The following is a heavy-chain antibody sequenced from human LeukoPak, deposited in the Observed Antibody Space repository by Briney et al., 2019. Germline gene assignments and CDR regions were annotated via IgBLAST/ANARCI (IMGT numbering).Heavy chain of an antibody. D-gene: IGHD3-10*01. CDR3: ARDSMVRGVISDY. CDR1: GGSISSSSYY. Sequence: SETLSLTYTVSGGSISSSSYYWGWIRQPRGKGLEWIGSIYYSGSTYYNPSLKSRVTISVDTSKNQFSLKLSSVTAADTAVYYCARDSMVRGVISDYWGQGTLVTVSS. V-gene: IGHV4-39*07. J-gene: IGHJ4*02. CDR2: IYYSGST.